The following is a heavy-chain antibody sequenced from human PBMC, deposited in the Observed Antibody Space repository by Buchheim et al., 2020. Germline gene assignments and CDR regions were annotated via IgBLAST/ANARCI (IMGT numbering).Heavy chain of an antibody. Sequence: QLQLQESGPGLVKPSETLSLTCTVFGGSISSSTYYWGWIRQPPGKGLEWIGSIYYSGSTYYNPSLKSRVTLSVDTSKNPFSLKLSSVTAADTAVYYCARQATICVSIFGVVIERCAFNIWGQGT. CDR3: ARQATICVSIFGVVIERCAFNI. V-gene: IGHV4-39*01. J-gene: IGHJ3*02. CDR1: GGSISSSTYY. D-gene: IGHD3-3*01. CDR2: IYYSGST.